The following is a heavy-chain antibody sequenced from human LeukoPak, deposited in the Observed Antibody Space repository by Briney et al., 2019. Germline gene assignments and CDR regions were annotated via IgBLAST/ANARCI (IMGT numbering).Heavy chain of an antibody. D-gene: IGHD3-22*01. CDR1: GFTFSDYY. CDR2: ISSSGSTI. CDR3: AGDTYYYDSSGPDAFDI. J-gene: IGHJ3*02. V-gene: IGHV3-11*01. Sequence: GGSLRLSCAASGFTFSDYYMSWIRQAPGKGLEWVSYISSSGSTIYYADSVKGRFTISRDNAKNSLYLQMNSLRAEDTAVYYCAGDTYYYDSSGPDAFDIWGQGTMVTVSS.